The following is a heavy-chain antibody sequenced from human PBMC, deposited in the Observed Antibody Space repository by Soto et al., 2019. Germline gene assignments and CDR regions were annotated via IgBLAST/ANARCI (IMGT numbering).Heavy chain of an antibody. CDR1: GGTFSSYT. CDR3: ARSGLYGTGYENWFDP. V-gene: IGHV1-69*02. CDR2: IITILGIA. D-gene: IGHD4-17*01. J-gene: IGHJ5*02. Sequence: QVQLVQSGAEVKKPGSSVKVSCKASGGTFSSYTISWVRQAPGQGLEWMGRIITILGIANYAQKFQGRVTITADKSTSTADMEMSSLRAEDTAVYYCARSGLYGTGYENWFDPWGQGTLVTVSS.